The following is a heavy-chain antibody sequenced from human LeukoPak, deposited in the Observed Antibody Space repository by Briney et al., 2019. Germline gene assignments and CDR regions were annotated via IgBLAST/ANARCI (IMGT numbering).Heavy chain of an antibody. D-gene: IGHD5-18*01. CDR2: INHSGST. J-gene: IGHJ4*02. Sequence: SETLSLTCAVYGGSFSGYYWSWIRQPPGKGLEWIGEINHSGSTNYNPSLKSRVTISIDTSKNQFSLRLSSVTAADTAVYYCARGAAGYSYGWGQGTLVTVSS. CDR1: GGSFSGYY. V-gene: IGHV4-34*01. CDR3: ARGAAGYSYG.